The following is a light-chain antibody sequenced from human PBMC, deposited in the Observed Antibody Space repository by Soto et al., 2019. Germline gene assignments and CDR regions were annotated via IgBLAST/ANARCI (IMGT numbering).Light chain of an antibody. CDR2: DAS. V-gene: IGKV1-39*01. J-gene: IGKJ4*01. CDR3: QQSFSSLLS. Sequence: DIQMTQSPSSLSASLGDRVTITCRASQTINTYVTWYQQKPGKAPKALISDASTLQSGVPSRFSGSGSGTDFTLIISSLQPEDVATYYCQQSFSSLLSFGGGTQVEIK. CDR1: QTINTY.